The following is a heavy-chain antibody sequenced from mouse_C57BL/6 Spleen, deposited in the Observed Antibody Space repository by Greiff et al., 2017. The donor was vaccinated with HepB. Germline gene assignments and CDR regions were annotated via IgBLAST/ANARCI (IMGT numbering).Heavy chain of an antibody. CDR3: ARQGYDYVGAMDY. CDR2: FWSDGSR. J-gene: IGHJ4*01. Sequence: VQRVESGPGLVAPSQSLSITCTVSGFSLPSYGVPWVRQPPGKGLEWLVVFWSDGSRTYNSDLKSRLSISKDNSKSQVFLKMNSLQTDDTAMYYCARQGYDYVGAMDYWGQGTAVTVSS. V-gene: IGHV2-6-1*01. CDR1: GFSLPSYG. D-gene: IGHD2-4*01.